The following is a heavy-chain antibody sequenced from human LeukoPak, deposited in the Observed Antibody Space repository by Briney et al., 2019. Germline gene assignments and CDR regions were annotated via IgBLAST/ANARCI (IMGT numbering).Heavy chain of an antibody. CDR3: ARVKKLLWFGELEYNWFDP. Sequence: SETLSLTCTVSGGSISSYHWSWIRQPPGKGLEGIGYIYYSGSTNYNPSLKSRVTISVDTSKNQFSLKLSSVTAADTAVYYCARVKKLLWFGELEYNWFDPWGQGTLVTVSS. V-gene: IGHV4-59*01. J-gene: IGHJ5*02. D-gene: IGHD3-10*01. CDR2: IYYSGST. CDR1: GGSISSYH.